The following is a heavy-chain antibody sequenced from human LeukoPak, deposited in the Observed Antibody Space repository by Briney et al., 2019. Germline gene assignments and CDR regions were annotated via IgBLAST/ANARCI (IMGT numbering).Heavy chain of an antibody. V-gene: IGHV1-2*02. D-gene: IGHD2-2*01. CDR2: INPNSGGT. J-gene: IGHJ5*02. CDR1: GYTFTGYY. Sequence: APVKLSGKASGYTFTGYYMHWVRQAPGQGLEWMGWINPNSGGTNYAQKFQGRVTMTRDTSISTAYMELSRLRSDDTAVYYCAIKPGYCSSTSCRPLQFDPWGQGTLWSVSS. CDR3: AIKPGYCSSTSCRPLQFDP.